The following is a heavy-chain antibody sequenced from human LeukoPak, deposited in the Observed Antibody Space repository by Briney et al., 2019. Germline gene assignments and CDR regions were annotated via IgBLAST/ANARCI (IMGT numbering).Heavy chain of an antibody. V-gene: IGHV1-2*02. CDR3: ARIGEVGYSRAYYYYYVDV. J-gene: IGHJ6*03. CDR1: GYSFTCYY. CDR2: INPNSGDT. D-gene: IGHD2-15*01. Sequence: ASVKVSCKASGYSFTCYYIHWVRQAPGQGLEWMGWINPNSGDTKNAQKFQGRVTMTRDTSIRTAYMELSRLRSDDTAVYYCARIGEVGYSRAYYYYYVDVWGKGTTVTVSS.